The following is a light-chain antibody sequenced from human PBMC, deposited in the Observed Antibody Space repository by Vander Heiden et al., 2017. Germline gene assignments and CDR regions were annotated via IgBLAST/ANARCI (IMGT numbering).Light chain of an antibody. J-gene: IGLJ3*02. CDR1: SSDVGGRDR. CDR3: SSFAGSNTWV. V-gene: IGLV2-8*01. Sequence: QSALTQPPSASGSPGQSVTISCTGSSSDVGGRDRVSWYQQYPGKAPKLLIFEVNKRPSGVPDRFSGSKSGNTASLTVSGLQAEDEADYYCSSFAGSNTWVFGGGTKLTVL. CDR2: EVN.